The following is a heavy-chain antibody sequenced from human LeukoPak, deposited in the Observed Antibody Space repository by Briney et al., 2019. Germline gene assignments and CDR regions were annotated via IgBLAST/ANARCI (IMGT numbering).Heavy chain of an antibody. J-gene: IGHJ3*02. CDR3: ARVRDGYNDAFDI. CDR1: GYTFTNYY. CDR2: FNPSGGST. V-gene: IGHV1-46*01. Sequence: ASVTVSCKASGYTFTNYYMHWLRQPPAPGLEWVGVFNPSGGSTSYAQKFQGRGTMTSDTSTSTVYMELSSLRAEDTAVYFCARVRDGYNDAFDIWGQGTMVTVS. D-gene: IGHD5-24*01.